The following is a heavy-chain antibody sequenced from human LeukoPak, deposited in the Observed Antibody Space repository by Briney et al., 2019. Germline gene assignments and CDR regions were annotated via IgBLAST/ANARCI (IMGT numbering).Heavy chain of an antibody. J-gene: IGHJ4*02. CDR1: GYSISSGYY. Sequence: SETLSLTCTVSGYSISSGYYWGWIRQPPGKGLEWIGSIYHSGSTYYNPSLKSRVTISVDTSKNQFSLKLSSVTAADTAVYYCATSGYDSQGYWGQGTLVTVSS. CDR2: IYHSGST. V-gene: IGHV4-38-2*02. D-gene: IGHD5-12*01. CDR3: ATSGYDSQGY.